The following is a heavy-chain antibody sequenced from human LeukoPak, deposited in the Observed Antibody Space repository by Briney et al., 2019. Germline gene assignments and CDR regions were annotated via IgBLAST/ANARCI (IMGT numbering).Heavy chain of an antibody. Sequence: PGRSLRLSCAASGFTFSSYGMHWVRQAPGKGLEWVAVIWYDGSNKYYADSVKGRFTISRDNSKNTLYLQMNSLRAEDTAVYYCAGIASTKYYYGMDVWGQGTTVTVSS. V-gene: IGHV3-33*01. J-gene: IGHJ6*02. CDR2: IWYDGSNK. CDR1: GFTFSSYG. CDR3: AGIASTKYYYGMDV. D-gene: IGHD6-13*01.